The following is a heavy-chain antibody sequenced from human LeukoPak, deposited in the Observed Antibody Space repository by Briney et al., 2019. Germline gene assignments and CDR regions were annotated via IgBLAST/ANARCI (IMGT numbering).Heavy chain of an antibody. V-gene: IGHV4-34*01. CDR2: VNHSGSA. J-gene: IGHJ5*02. Sequence: SKTLSLTCAVYGASFNDYYWSWIRHSPIKGLEWIGEVNHSGSAKYNPSLKSRVTISADKSKNQFFLRLSPVAAADSGVYYCARERASNNHDNWFDPWGRGTLVTVCS. CDR3: ARERASNNHDNWFDP. CDR1: GASFNDYY.